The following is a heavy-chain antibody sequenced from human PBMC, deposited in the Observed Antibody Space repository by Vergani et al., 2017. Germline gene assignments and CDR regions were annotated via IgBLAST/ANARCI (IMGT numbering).Heavy chain of an antibody. D-gene: IGHD3-10*01. V-gene: IGHV4-59*01. CDR1: VGSISSYY. J-gene: IGHJ4*02. Sequence: QVQLQESGPGLVKPSETLSLTCTVSVGSISSYYWSWIRQPPGKGLEWIGYIYYSGSTNYNPSLKSRVTISVDTSKNQFSLKLSSVTVADTAVYYCARGVISGSYYYYWGQGTLVTVSS. CDR3: ARGVISGSYYYY. CDR2: IYYSGST.